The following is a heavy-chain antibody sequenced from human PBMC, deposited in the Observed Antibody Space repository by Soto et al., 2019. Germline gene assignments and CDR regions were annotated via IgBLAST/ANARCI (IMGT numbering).Heavy chain of an antibody. D-gene: IGHD6-13*01. CDR3: AKRVAAVGHEDY. V-gene: IGHV3-23*01. J-gene: IGHJ4*02. CDR2: ISGSGGST. Sequence: EVQLLESGGGLVQPGGSLRLSCAASGFTFSNYAMSWVRQAPGKGLEWVSSISGSGGSTYYADSVKGRFTISRDNSKNTLYPQMNSLRAEDSAVYYCAKRVAAVGHEDYWGQGTLVTVSS. CDR1: GFTFSNYA.